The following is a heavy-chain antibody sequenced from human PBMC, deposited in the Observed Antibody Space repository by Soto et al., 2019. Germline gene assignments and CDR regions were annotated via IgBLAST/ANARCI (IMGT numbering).Heavy chain of an antibody. J-gene: IGHJ6*03. CDR2: IYYSGST. V-gene: IGHV4-59*01. CDR3: ARVGSGEEPYYYYYMDV. Sequence: PSETLSLTCTVSGGSISSYYWSWIRQPPGKGLEWIGYIYYSGSTNYNPSLKSRVTISVDTSKNQFSLKLSSVTAADTAVYYCARVGSGEEPYYYYYMDVWGKGTAVTVS. CDR1: GGSISSYY. D-gene: IGHD3-10*01.